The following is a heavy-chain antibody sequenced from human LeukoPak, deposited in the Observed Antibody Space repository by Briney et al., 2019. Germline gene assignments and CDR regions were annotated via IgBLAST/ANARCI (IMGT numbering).Heavy chain of an antibody. CDR2: ISSSSSTI. D-gene: IGHD2-2*01. J-gene: IGHJ6*03. Sequence: GGSLRLSCAASGFTFSSYSMNWVRQAPGKGLEWVSYISSSSSTIYYADSVKGRFTISRDNAKNSLYLQMNSLRAEDTAVYYCARDLGYCSSTSCYYYYYMDVWGKGTTVTISS. CDR3: ARDLGYCSSTSCYYYYYMDV. CDR1: GFTFSSYS. V-gene: IGHV3-48*01.